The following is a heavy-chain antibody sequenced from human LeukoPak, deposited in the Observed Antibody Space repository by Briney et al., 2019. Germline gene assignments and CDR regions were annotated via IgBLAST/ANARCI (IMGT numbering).Heavy chain of an antibody. Sequence: SETLSLTCTVSGGSISSSSYYWGWIRQPPGKGLEWIGSIYYSGSTYYNPSLKSRVTISVDTSKNQFSLKLSSVTAADTAVYYCARGMEAGPDYWGQGTWSPSPQ. D-gene: IGHD6-13*01. J-gene: IGHJ4*02. CDR2: IYYSGST. CDR1: GGSISSSSYY. V-gene: IGHV4-39*01. CDR3: ARGMEAGPDY.